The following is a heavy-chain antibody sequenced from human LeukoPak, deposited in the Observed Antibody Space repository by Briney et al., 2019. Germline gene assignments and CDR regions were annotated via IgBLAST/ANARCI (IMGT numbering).Heavy chain of an antibody. Sequence: ASVKVSCKASGYTFTGYYMHWVRQAPGQGLEWMGWINPNSGGTNYAQKFQGRVTMTRDTSISTAYMELCRLRSDDTAVYYCARDCSSTSCYTAWGQGTLVTVSS. J-gene: IGHJ4*02. CDR2: INPNSGGT. CDR1: GYTFTGYY. CDR3: ARDCSSTSCYTA. D-gene: IGHD2-2*02. V-gene: IGHV1-2*02.